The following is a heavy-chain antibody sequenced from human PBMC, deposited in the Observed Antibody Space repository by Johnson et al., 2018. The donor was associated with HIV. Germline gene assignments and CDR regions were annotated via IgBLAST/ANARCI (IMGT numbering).Heavy chain of an antibody. CDR3: AKGSGSGWLRDAFDI. CDR1: GFTVSNNY. CDR2: IYSGDTT. V-gene: IGHV3-66*02. D-gene: IGHD6-19*01. J-gene: IGHJ3*02. Sequence: VQLVESGGALVQPGGSLRLSCAASGFTVSNNYMSWVRQAPGKVLEWVSIIYSGDTTYYADSVKGRFNISRYNSKNTLYLDMNSLRAEDTAVYYCAKGSGSGWLRDAFDIWGQGTMVTVSS.